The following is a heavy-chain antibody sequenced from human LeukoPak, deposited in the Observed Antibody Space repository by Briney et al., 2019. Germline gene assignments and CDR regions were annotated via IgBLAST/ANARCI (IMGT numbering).Heavy chain of an antibody. D-gene: IGHD2-2*01. Sequence: TSETLSLTCTVSGGSISSYYWSWIRQPPGKGLEWIGYIYYSGSTNYNPSPKSRVTISVDTSKNQFSLKLSSVTAADTAVYYCARGLRTNYYYYMDVWGKGTTVTVSS. V-gene: IGHV4-59*01. CDR2: IYYSGST. J-gene: IGHJ6*03. CDR1: GGSISSYY. CDR3: ARGLRTNYYYYMDV.